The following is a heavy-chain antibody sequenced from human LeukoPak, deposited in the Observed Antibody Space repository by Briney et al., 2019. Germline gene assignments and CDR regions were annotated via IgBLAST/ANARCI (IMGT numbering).Heavy chain of an antibody. Sequence: GGSLRLSCAASGFTFSDFWMHWVRQAPGKGLVWVSRINSGGTVTNYADSVKGRLTISRDNAKNTLYLQMNSLRAEDMALYYCAKDSQYQLLFLFDYWGQGTLVTVSS. V-gene: IGHV3-74*01. CDR2: INSGGTVT. J-gene: IGHJ4*02. D-gene: IGHD2-2*01. CDR3: AKDSQYQLLFLFDY. CDR1: GFTFSDFW.